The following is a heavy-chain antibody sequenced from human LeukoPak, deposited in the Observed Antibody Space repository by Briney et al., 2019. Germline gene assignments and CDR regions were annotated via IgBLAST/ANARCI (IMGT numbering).Heavy chain of an antibody. D-gene: IGHD6-19*01. CDR2: ITSNGGST. J-gene: IGHJ4*02. Sequence: PGGSLRLSCTASGFTFSSYAMQCVRQAPEKGLEYVSAITSNGGSTYYADSVKGRFTISRDNSKNTLYLQMSSLRAEDTAVYYCVKTGIAVAGVDYWGQGTLVTVSS. V-gene: IGHV3-64D*06. CDR1: GFTFSSYA. CDR3: VKTGIAVAGVDY.